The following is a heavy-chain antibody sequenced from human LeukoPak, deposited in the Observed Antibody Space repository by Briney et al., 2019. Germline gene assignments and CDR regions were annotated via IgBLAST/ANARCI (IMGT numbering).Heavy chain of an antibody. V-gene: IGHV3-48*03. CDR1: GFTFSSFE. D-gene: IGHD6-13*01. J-gene: IGHJ5*02. CDR3: ARGHSSSWYTVGPNWFDP. CDR2: ISSSGSTM. Sequence: GGSLRLSCAASGFTFSSFEMSWVRQAPGTGLEWISYISSSGSTMYYADSVKGHFTTSRDNVKNSLYLQMNSLRAEDTAVYYCARGHSSSWYTVGPNWFDPWGQGTLVTVSS.